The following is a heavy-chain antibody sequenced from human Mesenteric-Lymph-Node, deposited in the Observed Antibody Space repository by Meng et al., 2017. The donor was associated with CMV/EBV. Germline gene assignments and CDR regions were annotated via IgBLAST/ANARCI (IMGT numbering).Heavy chain of an antibody. CDR1: SGDYY. CDR3: VRVPARGSVTSSGSYWYFDL. D-gene: IGHD3-10*01. Sequence: SGDYYWSWIRQYAGKGLEWIGYISHSGYTFYNPSLKSRLTISVDTSQNQFSLKMSSVTAADTAVYYCVRVPARGSVTSSGSYWYFDLWGRGTLVTVSS. V-gene: IGHV4-31*02. J-gene: IGHJ2*01. CDR2: ISHSGYT.